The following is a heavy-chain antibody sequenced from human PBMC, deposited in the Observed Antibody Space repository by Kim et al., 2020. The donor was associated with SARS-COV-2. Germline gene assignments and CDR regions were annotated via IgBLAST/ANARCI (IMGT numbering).Heavy chain of an antibody. V-gene: IGHV7-4-1*02. Sequence: ASVKVSCKASGYTFTSYAMNWVRQAPGQGLEWMGWINTNTGNPTYAQGFTGRFVFSLDTSVSTAYLQISSLKAEDTAVYYCAIPGKSHYYYYGMDVWGQGTTVTVSS. CDR1: GYTFTSYA. J-gene: IGHJ6*02. CDR3: AIPGKSHYYYYGMDV. CDR2: INTNTGNP.